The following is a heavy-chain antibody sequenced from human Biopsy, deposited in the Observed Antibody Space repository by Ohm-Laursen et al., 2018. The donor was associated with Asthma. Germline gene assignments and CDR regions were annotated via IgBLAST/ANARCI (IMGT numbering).Heavy chain of an antibody. D-gene: IGHD6-13*01. CDR1: GYTFIGCH. Sequence: ATVKISCKASGYTFIGCHIHWVRQAPGQGLEWMGRINPNSGGTNYAQKFQGRVTMTRDTSISTAYMEVSRLRSDDTAVYYCARGQKSAGDRWFDPWGQGTLVTVSS. V-gene: IGHV1-2*06. J-gene: IGHJ5*02. CDR2: INPNSGGT. CDR3: ARGQKSAGDRWFDP.